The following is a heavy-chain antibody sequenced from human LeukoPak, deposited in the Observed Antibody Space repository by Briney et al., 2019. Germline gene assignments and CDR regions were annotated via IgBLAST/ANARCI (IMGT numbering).Heavy chain of an antibody. D-gene: IGHD3-3*01. Sequence: SETLSLTCAVYGGSFSGCYWSWIRQPPGKGLEWIGEINHSGSTNYNPSLKSRVTISVDTSKNQFSLKLSSVTAADTAVYYCATGGGTIFGVPFDYWGQGTLVTVSS. J-gene: IGHJ4*02. CDR3: ATGGGTIFGVPFDY. CDR1: GGSFSGCY. CDR2: INHSGST. V-gene: IGHV4-34*01.